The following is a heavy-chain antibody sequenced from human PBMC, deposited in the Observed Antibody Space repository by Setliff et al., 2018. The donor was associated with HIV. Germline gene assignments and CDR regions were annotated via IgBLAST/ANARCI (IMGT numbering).Heavy chain of an antibody. Sequence: ASVKVSCKASGYTLTDHYIHWVRQAPGQGLEWMGRINPRDGSTGYAQRFQGRVTMTRDTSRGTVYMELRSLRSEDTAVYCCARAPFTSGHYGANYWGQGTLVTVSS. D-gene: IGHD3-10*01. J-gene: IGHJ4*02. CDR2: INPRDGST. CDR1: GYTLTDHY. V-gene: IGHV1-46*01. CDR3: ARAPFTSGHYGANY.